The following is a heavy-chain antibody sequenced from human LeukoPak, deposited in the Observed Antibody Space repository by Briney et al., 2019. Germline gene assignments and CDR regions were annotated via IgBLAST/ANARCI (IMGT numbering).Heavy chain of an antibody. CDR2: ISSSRGYI. J-gene: IGHJ1*01. CDR1: GFTFSSYA. V-gene: IGHV3-21*01. Sequence: PGGSLRLSCAASGFTFSSYAMSWVRQAPGKGLEWVSSISSSRGYIYYAASVKGRFTISRDNAKNSLYLQMNSLRAEDTAVYYCASQFEGQPTHWGQGTLVTVSS. D-gene: IGHD3-16*01. CDR3: ASQFEGQPTH.